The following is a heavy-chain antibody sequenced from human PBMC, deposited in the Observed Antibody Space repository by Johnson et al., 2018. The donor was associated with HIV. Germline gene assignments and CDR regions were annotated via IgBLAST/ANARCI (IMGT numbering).Heavy chain of an antibody. V-gene: IGHV3-66*01. Sequence: VQLVESGGGLVQPGGSLRLSCAASGFTVSSNYMSWVRQAPGKGLEWVSVIYSGGSTYYADSVKGRFTISRDNSKNTRYLQMNSLIAEDTGVYYCAKGGAGLLWVGLMTVDIWGQGTMVTVSS. J-gene: IGHJ3*02. CDR3: AKGGAGLLWVGLMTVDI. CDR1: GFTVSSNY. CDR2: IYSGGST. D-gene: IGHD3-10*01.